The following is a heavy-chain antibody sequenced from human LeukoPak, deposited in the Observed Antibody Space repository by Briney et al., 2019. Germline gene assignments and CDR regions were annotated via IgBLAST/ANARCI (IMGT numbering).Heavy chain of an antibody. CDR1: GGSSSGYY. CDR3: ARGGGSGSYSYFDY. V-gene: IGHV4-34*01. CDR2: INHSGST. J-gene: IGHJ4*02. D-gene: IGHD1-26*01. Sequence: SETLSLTCAVYGGSSSGYYWSWIRQPPGKGLEWIGEINHSGSTNYNPSLKSRVTISVDTSKNQFSLKLSSVTAADTAVYYCARGGGSGSYSYFDYWGQGTLVTVSS.